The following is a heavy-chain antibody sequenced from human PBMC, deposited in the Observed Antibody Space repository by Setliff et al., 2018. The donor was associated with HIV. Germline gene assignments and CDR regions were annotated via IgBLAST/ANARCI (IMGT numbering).Heavy chain of an antibody. CDR3: AKFFGGYGDYMGFDY. J-gene: IGHJ4*02. CDR2: MDSSGNT. Sequence: PSETLSLTCTVSGGSITYSSYYWGWIRQPPGKGLEWIGSMDSSGNTYYSPSLRSRVTLSLDTSKNTLYLQMSSLRAEDTAVYYCAKFFGGYGDYMGFDYWGQGTLVTVSS. CDR1: GGSITYSSYY. D-gene: IGHD4-17*01. V-gene: IGHV4-39*07.